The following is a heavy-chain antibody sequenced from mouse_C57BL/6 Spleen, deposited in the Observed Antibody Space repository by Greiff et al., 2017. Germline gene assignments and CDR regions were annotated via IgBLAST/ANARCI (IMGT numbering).Heavy chain of an antibody. CDR2: IYPGSGST. D-gene: IGHD1-1*01. J-gene: IGHJ2*01. CDR1: GYTFTSYW. V-gene: IGHV1-55*01. CDR3: ARWDTTVVAPDD. Sequence: VQLQQPGAELVKPGASVKMSCKASGYTFTSYWITWVKQRPGQGLEWIGDIYPGSGSTNYNEKFKSKATLTVDTSSSTAYMQLSSLTSEDSAVYYCARWDTTVVAPDDWGQGTTLTVSS.